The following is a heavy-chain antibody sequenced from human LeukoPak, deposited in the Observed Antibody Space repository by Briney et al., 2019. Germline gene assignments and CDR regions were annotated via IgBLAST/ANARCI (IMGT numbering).Heavy chain of an antibody. CDR2: IYYSGST. CDR3: AREASASSGYLYFDY. V-gene: IGHV4-59*01. J-gene: IGHJ4*02. Sequence: PSETLSLTCTVSGGSISRYYWSWIRQPPGKGLEWIGYIYYSGSTNYNPSLKSRVTISVDTSKNQFSLKLSSVPAADTAVYSCAREASASSGYLYFDYWGQGTLVTVSS. CDR1: GGSISRYY. D-gene: IGHD3-22*01.